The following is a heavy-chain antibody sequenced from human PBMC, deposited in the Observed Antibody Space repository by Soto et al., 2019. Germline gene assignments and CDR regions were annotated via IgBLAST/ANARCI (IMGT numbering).Heavy chain of an antibody. J-gene: IGHJ6*02. Sequence: SETLSLTCTVSGGSISSGDYYWSWIRQPPGKGLEWIGYIYYSGSTYYNPSLKSRVTISVDTSKNQFSLKLSSVTAADTAVYYCARGATIRAYYYYYYGMDVWGQGTTVTVSS. D-gene: IGHD5-12*01. CDR1: GGSISSGDYY. CDR2: IYYSGST. CDR3: ARGATIRAYYYYYYGMDV. V-gene: IGHV4-30-4*01.